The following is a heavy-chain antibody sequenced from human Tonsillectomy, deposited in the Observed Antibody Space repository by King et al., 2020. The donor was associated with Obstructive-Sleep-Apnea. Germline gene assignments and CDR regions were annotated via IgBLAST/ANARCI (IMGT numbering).Heavy chain of an antibody. Sequence: QLVESGGGVVQPGRSLRLSCAASGFTFSAYGMHWVRQAPGKGLQWVALISHDGSTKYFPDSVQGRFTISRDNSKNTLCLQMNRLRAEDTAVYYCAKDRIRNDFWSGPPPLDYWGQGTLVTVSS. J-gene: IGHJ4*02. CDR2: ISHDGSTK. CDR3: AKDRIRNDFWSGPPPLDY. D-gene: IGHD3-3*01. V-gene: IGHV3-30*18. CDR1: GFTFSAYG.